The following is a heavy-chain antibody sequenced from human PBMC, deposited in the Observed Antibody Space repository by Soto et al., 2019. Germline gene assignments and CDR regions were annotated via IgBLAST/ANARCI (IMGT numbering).Heavy chain of an antibody. Sequence: GGSLRLSCAASGFTFSNAWLNWVRQAQGKGMEWVGSIKSKTNGGTTDYAAPVKGRFTISKEDTKNTLYLQMNSLKTEDTVVYYCTTYLYSGSYYYFDYWGQGTLVTVSS. CDR3: TTYLYSGSYYYFDY. J-gene: IGHJ4*02. D-gene: IGHD1-26*01. CDR1: GFTFSNAW. CDR2: IKSKTNGGTT. V-gene: IGHV3-15*07.